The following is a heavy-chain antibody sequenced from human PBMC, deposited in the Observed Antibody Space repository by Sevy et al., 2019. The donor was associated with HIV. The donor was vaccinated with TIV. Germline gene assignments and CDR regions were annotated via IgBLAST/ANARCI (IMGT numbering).Heavy chain of an antibody. D-gene: IGHD3-22*01. J-gene: IGHJ4*02. V-gene: IGHV5-51*01. CDR2: IYPDDYDT. Sequence: GESLKISCKGSGYTFTDYWIGWVRQMPGKGLEWMGIIYPDDYDTRDSPSFQGQVTISADKSISTAYLQWRSLKASDTAMYYCARPRGYYYDGTNYYPDAFDYWGQGTLVTVSS. CDR1: GYTFTDYW. CDR3: ARPRGYYYDGTNYYPDAFDY.